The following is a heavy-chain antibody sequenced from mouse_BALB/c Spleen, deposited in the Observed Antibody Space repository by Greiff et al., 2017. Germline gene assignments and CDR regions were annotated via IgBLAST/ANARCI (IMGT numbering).Heavy chain of an antibody. V-gene: IGHV5-17*02. CDR1: GFTFSSFG. CDR2: ISSGSSTI. D-gene: IGHD2-14*01. CDR3: ARSDSYYRYLYAMDY. Sequence: EVKLVESGGGLVQPGGSRKLSCAASGFTFSSFGMHWVRQAPEKGLEWVAYISSGSSTIYYADTVKGRFTISRDNPKNTLFLQMTSLRSEDTAMYYCARSDSYYRYLYAMDYWGQGTSVTVSS. J-gene: IGHJ4*01.